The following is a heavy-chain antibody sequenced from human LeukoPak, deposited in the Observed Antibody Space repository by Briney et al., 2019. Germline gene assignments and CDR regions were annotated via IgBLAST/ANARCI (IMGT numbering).Heavy chain of an antibody. D-gene: IGHD3-22*01. CDR2: ISWNSGSI. Sequence: PGGSLRLSCAASGFTFDDYTMHWVRQAPGKGLEWVSGISWNSGSIGYADSVKGRFTISRDNAKNSLYLQMNSLRAEDTALYYCAKVRHNYYDSSGFDYWGQGTLVTVSS. V-gene: IGHV3-9*01. J-gene: IGHJ4*02. CDR3: AKVRHNYYDSSGFDY. CDR1: GFTFDDYT.